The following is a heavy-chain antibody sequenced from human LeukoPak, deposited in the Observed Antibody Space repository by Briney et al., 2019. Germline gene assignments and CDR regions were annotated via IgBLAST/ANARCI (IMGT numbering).Heavy chain of an antibody. D-gene: IGHD3-22*01. CDR3: AKTRSNYYDSSGYFDY. Sequence: GGSLRLSCAASGFTFSSYAMSWVRQAPGKGLEWVSAISGSGGSTYYADSVKGRFTISRDNSKNTLYLQMNSLRAEDTAVYYCAKTRSNYYDSSGYFDYWGQGTLVTVSS. CDR1: GFTFSSYA. J-gene: IGHJ4*02. V-gene: IGHV3-23*01. CDR2: ISGSGGST.